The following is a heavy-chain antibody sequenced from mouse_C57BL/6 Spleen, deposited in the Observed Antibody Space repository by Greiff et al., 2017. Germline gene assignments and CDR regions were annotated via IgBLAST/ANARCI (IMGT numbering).Heavy chain of an antibody. CDR3: ARYYSNYGRGYYAMDY. D-gene: IGHD2-5*01. J-gene: IGHJ4*01. CDR1: GYTFTSYW. CDR2: IYPGSGST. Sequence: VQLQQPGAELVKPGASVKMSCKASGYTFTSYWITWVKQRPGQGLEWIGDIYPGSGSTNYNEKFKSKATLTVDTSSSTAYMQLSSLTSEDSAVYYCARYYSNYGRGYYAMDYWGQGTSVTVSS. V-gene: IGHV1-55*01.